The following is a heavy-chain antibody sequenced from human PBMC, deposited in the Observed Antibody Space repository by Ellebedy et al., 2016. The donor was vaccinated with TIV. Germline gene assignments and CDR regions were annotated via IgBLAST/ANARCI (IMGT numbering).Heavy chain of an antibody. CDR1: GFTFSSYA. CDR3: ARGGLTAASDY. CDR2: VSSNGGST. D-gene: IGHD2-2*01. J-gene: IGHJ4*02. Sequence: GESLKISCSASGFTFSSYAMHWVRQAPGKGLEYVSAVSSNGGSTYYADSVKGRFTISRDNSKNTLYLQMNSLRAEDTAVYYCARGGLTAASDYWGQGTLVTVSS. V-gene: IGHV3-64*04.